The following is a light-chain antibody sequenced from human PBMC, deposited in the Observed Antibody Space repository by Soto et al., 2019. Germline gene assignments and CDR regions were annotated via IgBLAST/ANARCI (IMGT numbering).Light chain of an antibody. CDR2: RNN. V-gene: IGLV1-47*01. Sequence: QPVLTQPPSASGTPGQRVTISCSGSSSNIGSNYVYWYQQLQGTAPKLLIYRNNQRPSGVPDRFSGSKSGTSASLAISGLRSEDEADYYCAAWDDSLSGWVFGGGTKVTVL. J-gene: IGLJ3*02. CDR1: SSNIGSNY. CDR3: AAWDDSLSGWV.